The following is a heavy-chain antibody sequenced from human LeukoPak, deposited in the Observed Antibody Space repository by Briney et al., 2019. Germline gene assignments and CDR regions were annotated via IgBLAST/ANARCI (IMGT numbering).Heavy chain of an antibody. CDR2: IKQDGSKK. Sequence: PGGSLRLSCTASDFILSTYAMTWVRQAPGKGLEWVANIKQDGSKKSYVDSVKGRFTISRDNAKNSLYLQMNSLRAEDTAIYYCTRVGYIDEGIDYWGQGTLVTVSS. V-gene: IGHV3-7*04. CDR1: DFILSTYA. J-gene: IGHJ4*02. CDR3: TRVGYIDEGIDY. D-gene: IGHD5-24*01.